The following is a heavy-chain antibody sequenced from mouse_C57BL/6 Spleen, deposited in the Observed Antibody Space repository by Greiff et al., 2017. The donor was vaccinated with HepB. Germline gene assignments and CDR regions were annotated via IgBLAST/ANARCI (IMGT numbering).Heavy chain of an antibody. CDR2: IYPGSGNT. CDR1: GYTFTDYY. D-gene: IGHD2-5*01. Sequence: VQLQQSGAELVRPGASVKLSCKASGYTFTDYYINWVKQRPGQGLEWIARIYPGSGNTYYNEKFKGKATLTAEKSSSTAYMQLSSLTSEDSAVYFCAREAYYSNYEGFDYWGQGTTLTVSS. J-gene: IGHJ2*01. V-gene: IGHV1-76*01. CDR3: AREAYYSNYEGFDY.